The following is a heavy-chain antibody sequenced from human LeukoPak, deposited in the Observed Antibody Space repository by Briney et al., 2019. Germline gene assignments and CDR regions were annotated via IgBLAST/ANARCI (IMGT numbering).Heavy chain of an antibody. CDR2: INSDGSGT. Sequence: PGGSLRLSCAASGFTFSSYAMSWVRQAPGKGLVWVSRINSDGSGTSYADSVKGRFTISRDNAKNTMYLQMNSLRAEDTAVYYCARGYYGSGSPYWGQGTLVTVSS. D-gene: IGHD3-10*01. V-gene: IGHV3-74*01. CDR3: ARGYYGSGSPY. J-gene: IGHJ4*02. CDR1: GFTFSSYA.